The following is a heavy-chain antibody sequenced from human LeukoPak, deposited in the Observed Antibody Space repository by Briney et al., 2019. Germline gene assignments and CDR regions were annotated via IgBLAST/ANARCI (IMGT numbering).Heavy chain of an antibody. J-gene: IGHJ4*02. V-gene: IGHV3-23*01. CDR2: ISGSGGST. CDR3: AKANNFWSGYFDY. Sequence: PGRSLRLSCAASGFTFSSYAMSWVRQAPGKGLEWVSAISGSGGSTYYADSVKGRFTISRDNSKNTLYLQMNSLRAEDTAVYYCAKANNFWSGYFDYWGQGTLVTVSS. CDR1: GFTFSSYA. D-gene: IGHD3-3*01.